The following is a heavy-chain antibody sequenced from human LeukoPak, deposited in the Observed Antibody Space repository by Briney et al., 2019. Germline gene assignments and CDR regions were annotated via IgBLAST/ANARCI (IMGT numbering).Heavy chain of an antibody. V-gene: IGHV3-73*01. D-gene: IGHD6-13*01. Sequence: PGGSLRLSCAASGFTFSGSAMHWVRQASGKGLEWVGRIRSKANSYATAYAASVKGRFTISRDDSKNTAYLQMNSLKTEDTAVYYCASVPGVSIDYWGQGTLVTVSS. CDR3: ASVPGVSIDY. CDR1: GFTFSGSA. CDR2: IRSKANSYAT. J-gene: IGHJ4*02.